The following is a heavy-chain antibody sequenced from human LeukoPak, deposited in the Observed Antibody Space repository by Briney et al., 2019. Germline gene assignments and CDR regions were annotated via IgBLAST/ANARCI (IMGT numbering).Heavy chain of an antibody. D-gene: IGHD6-13*01. V-gene: IGHV3-48*03. CDR2: ISGSGSAI. CDR1: GFTFSSHE. Sequence: GGSLRLSCAASGFTFSSHEMNWVSQAPGKGLEWVSYISGSGSAIYYADSVKGRFTISRDNAKDSLYLEMNSLRAEDTAVYYCARELKTASGTWWFDPWGQGTLVTVSS. CDR3: ARELKTASGTWWFDP. J-gene: IGHJ5*02.